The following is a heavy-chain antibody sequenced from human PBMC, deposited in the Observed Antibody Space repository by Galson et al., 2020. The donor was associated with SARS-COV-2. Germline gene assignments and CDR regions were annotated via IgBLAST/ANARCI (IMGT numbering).Heavy chain of an antibody. CDR3: AKDQTIVVVPAASFDY. D-gene: IGHD2-2*01. CDR2: ISYDGSNK. J-gene: IGHJ4*02. V-gene: IGHV3-30*18. Sequence: GGSLRLSCAASGFTFSSYGMHWVRQAPGKGLEWVAVISYDGSNKYYADSVKGRFTISRDNSKNTLYLQMNSLRAEDTAVYYCAKDQTIVVVPAASFDYGGQGTLVTVSS. CDR1: GFTFSSYG.